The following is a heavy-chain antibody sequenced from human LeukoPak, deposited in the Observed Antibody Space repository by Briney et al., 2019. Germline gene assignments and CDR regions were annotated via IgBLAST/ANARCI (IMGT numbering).Heavy chain of an antibody. V-gene: IGHV3-15*01. J-gene: IGHJ4*02. CDR1: GFTFSSYG. D-gene: IGHD3-22*01. Sequence: KAGGSLRLSCGASGFTFSSYGMHWVRQAPGKGLEWVGRIKSKTDGGTTDYAAPVKGRFTISRDDSKNTLYLQMNSLKTEDTAVYYCTTTMYYDSSGYYWWDFDYWGQGTLVTVSS. CDR3: TTTMYYDSSGYYWWDFDY. CDR2: IKSKTDGGTT.